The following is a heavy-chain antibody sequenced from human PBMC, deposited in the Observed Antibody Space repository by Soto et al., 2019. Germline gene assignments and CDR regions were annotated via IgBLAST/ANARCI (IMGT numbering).Heavy chain of an antibody. J-gene: IGHJ5*02. CDR2: MYHSGST. CDR1: GGSISSGGYS. D-gene: IGHD4-4*01. CDR3: ARHSYYSNPLRFDP. V-gene: IGHV4-30-2*01. Sequence: PSETLSLTCAVSGGSISSGGYSWSWIRQPPGKGLGWIGYMYHSGSTYYNPSLKSRVTISIDRSKNQFSLKLSSVTAADTAVYYCARHSYYSNPLRFDPWGQGTLVTVSS.